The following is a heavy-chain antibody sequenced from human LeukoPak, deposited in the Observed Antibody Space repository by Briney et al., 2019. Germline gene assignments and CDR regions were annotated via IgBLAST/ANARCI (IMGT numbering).Heavy chain of an antibody. V-gene: IGHV1-18*01. CDR1: GYTFTSYG. D-gene: IGHD6-6*01. CDR3: ARVTNPALTARLISYSRLSYYYMDV. J-gene: IGHJ6*03. CDR2: ISAYNGNT. Sequence: ASVKVSCKASGYTFTSYGISWVRQAPAQGLEWMGWISAYNGNTNYAQKLQGRVTMTTDTSTSTAYMELRSLRSDDTAVYYCARVTNPALTARLISYSRLSYYYMDVWGKGTTVTVSS.